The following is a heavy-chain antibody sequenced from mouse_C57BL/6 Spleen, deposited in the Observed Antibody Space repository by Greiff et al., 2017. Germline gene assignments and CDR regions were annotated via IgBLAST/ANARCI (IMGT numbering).Heavy chain of an antibody. J-gene: IGHJ1*03. CDR3: ARRGIGGWYFDV. V-gene: IGHV5-2*01. CDR1: EYEFPSHD. CDR2: INSDGGST. Sequence: EVKLVESGGGLVQPGESLKLSCESNEYEFPSHDMSWVRKTPEKRLELVAAINSDGGSTYYPDTMERRFIISRDNTKKTLYLQMSRLRSEDTAVYYGARRGIGGWYFDVWGTGTTVTVSS.